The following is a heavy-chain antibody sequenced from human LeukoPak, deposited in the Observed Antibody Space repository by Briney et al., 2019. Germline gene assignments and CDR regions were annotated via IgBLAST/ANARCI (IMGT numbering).Heavy chain of an antibody. V-gene: IGHV4-59*01. CDR2: IFNSGST. Sequence: PGGSLRLSCAASGFTFSSYAMSWVRQAPGKGLEWVGYIFNSGSTNYNPSLKSRVTLSIDTSRKQLSLKLSSVTAADTAVYYCARVTLVVVGGHRLNHDAFDIWGQGTMVTVSS. J-gene: IGHJ3*02. D-gene: IGHD2-15*01. CDR1: GFTFSSYA. CDR3: ARVTLVVVGGHRLNHDAFDI.